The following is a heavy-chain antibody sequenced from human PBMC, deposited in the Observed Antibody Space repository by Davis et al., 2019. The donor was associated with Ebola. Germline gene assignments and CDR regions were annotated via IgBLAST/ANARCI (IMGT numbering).Heavy chain of an antibody. CDR2: IRSKAYGGTT. Sequence: GESLKISCAASGFTVSSNYMSWVRQAPGKGLEWVGFIRSKAYGGTTEYAASVKGRFTISRDDSKSIAYLQMNSLKTEDTAVYYCTRTTLTYYYDSSGYYGVDAFDIWGQGTMVTVSS. CDR1: GFTVSSNY. CDR3: TRTTLTYYYDSSGYYGVDAFDI. V-gene: IGHV3-49*04. D-gene: IGHD3-22*01. J-gene: IGHJ3*02.